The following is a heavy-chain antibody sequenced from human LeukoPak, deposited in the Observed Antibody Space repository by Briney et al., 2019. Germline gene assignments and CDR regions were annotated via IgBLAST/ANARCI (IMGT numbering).Heavy chain of an antibody. Sequence: ASVKVSCKASVYTSTGYYMHWVRQAPGQGLEWMGIINPSGGSTTYAQKFQGRVTMTRDTSTSTVYTELSSLRSEDTAVYYCAREGYDILTGYPMFDYWGQGTLVTVSS. CDR2: INPSGGST. D-gene: IGHD3-9*01. V-gene: IGHV1-46*01. J-gene: IGHJ4*02. CDR3: AREGYDILTGYPMFDY. CDR1: VYTSTGYY.